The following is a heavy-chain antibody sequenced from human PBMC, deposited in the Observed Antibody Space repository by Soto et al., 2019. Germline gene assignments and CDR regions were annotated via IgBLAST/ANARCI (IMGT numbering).Heavy chain of an antibody. J-gene: IGHJ4*02. D-gene: IGHD1-26*01. V-gene: IGHV3-30*18. CDR1: GFIFSDYG. Sequence: QVQLVESGGGVVHPGTSLRLSCAASGFIFSDYGMHWVRQAPGKGLEWVAVVSKDGNTEYYADSVKGRFTISRDNSRNTLYVQMNSLRDEDTAVYFCAKEGGLVGTVMSFAFDYWGQGTLVTVSS. CDR3: AKEGGLVGTVMSFAFDY. CDR2: VSKDGNTE.